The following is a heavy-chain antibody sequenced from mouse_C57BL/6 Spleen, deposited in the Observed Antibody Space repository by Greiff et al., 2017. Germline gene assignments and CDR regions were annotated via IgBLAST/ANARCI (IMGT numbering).Heavy chain of an antibody. Sequence: QVHVKQPGTELVKPGASVKLSCKASGYTFTSYWMHWVKQRPGQGLEWIGNINPSNGGTNYTEKFKSKATLTVDKSSSTAYMQLSSLTSEDSAVYYCARGRIMVVPYAMDYWGQGTSVTVSS. V-gene: IGHV1-53*01. CDR3: ARGRIMVVPYAMDY. CDR1: GYTFTSYW. J-gene: IGHJ4*01. D-gene: IGHD2-1*01. CDR2: INPSNGGT.